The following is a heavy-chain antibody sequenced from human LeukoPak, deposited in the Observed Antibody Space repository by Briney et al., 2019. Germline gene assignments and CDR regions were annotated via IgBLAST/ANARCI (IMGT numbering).Heavy chain of an antibody. CDR2: INHSGST. Sequence: KPSETLSLTCAVYGGSFGGYYWSWIRQPPGKGLEWIGEINHSGSTNYNPSLKSRVTISVDTSKNQFSLKLSSVTAADTAVYYCARGLGVAGHYYYGMDVWGKGTTVTVSS. CDR1: GGSFGGYY. V-gene: IGHV4-34*01. CDR3: ARGLGVAGHYYYGMDV. J-gene: IGHJ6*04. D-gene: IGHD2-15*01.